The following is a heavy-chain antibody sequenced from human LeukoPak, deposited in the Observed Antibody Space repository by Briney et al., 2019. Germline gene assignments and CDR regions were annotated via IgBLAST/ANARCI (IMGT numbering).Heavy chain of an antibody. V-gene: IGHV1-18*01. J-gene: IGHJ6*03. Sequence: ASVKVSCKASGYTFTGYGISWVRQAPGQGLEWMGWISAYNGNTNYAQKLQGRVTMTTDTSTSTAYMELRSLRSDDTAVYYCARATSIVVVPAAMHPSGYYYYMDVWGKGTTVTVSS. CDR3: ARATSIVVVPAAMHPSGYYYYMDV. CDR2: ISAYNGNT. CDR1: GYTFTGYG. D-gene: IGHD2-2*01.